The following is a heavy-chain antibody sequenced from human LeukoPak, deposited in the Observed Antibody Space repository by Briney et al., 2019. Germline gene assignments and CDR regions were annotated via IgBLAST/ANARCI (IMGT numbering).Heavy chain of an antibody. CDR1: GFIFSNYW. Sequence: PGGSLRLSCAASGFIFSNYWMNWVRQAPGKGLEWVANIKQDGSEKYYVDSVKGRFTISRDNAKKSLYLQMNSLRAEDTAVYYCVIRECWGQGPLVSVSS. CDR3: VIREC. D-gene: IGHD3-10*01. CDR2: IKQDGSEK. J-gene: IGHJ4*02. V-gene: IGHV3-7*05.